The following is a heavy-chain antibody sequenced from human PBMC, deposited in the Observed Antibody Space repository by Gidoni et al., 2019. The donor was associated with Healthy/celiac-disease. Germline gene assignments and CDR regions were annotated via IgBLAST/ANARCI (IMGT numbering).Heavy chain of an antibody. D-gene: IGHD3-3*01. V-gene: IGHV3-74*01. CDR1: GFTFSSYW. CDR2: VNSDGSST. CDR3: ARVGGLRFLEWLSTFDY. Sequence: EVQLVESGGGLVQPGGSLRLSCAASGFTFSSYWMYWVRQAPGKGLVWVSRVNSDGSSTSYADSVKGRFTISRVNAKNTLYLQMNSMRAEDTAVYYCARVGGLRFLEWLSTFDYWGQGTLVTVSS. J-gene: IGHJ4*02.